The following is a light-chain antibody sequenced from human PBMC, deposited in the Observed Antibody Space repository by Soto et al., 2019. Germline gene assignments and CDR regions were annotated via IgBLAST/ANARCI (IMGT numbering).Light chain of an antibody. CDR1: QSIISY. V-gene: IGKV1-39*01. CDR3: QQSDDILS. CDR2: AAT. Sequence: DIQMTQSPSSLSASVEHRVTITCRASQSIISYLRWYQQKPGKAPKLLIYAATTLQSGVPSRFNGSGSGTDFTLPISSLQPEHSAPYDCQQSDDILSFGGGTKGDIK. J-gene: IGKJ4*01.